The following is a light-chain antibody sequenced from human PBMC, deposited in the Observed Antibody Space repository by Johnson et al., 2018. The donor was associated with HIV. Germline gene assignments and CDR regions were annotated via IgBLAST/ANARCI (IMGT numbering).Light chain of an antibody. CDR3: GTWDSSLSAGGYV. CDR1: SSNIGNNY. V-gene: IGLV1-51*01. J-gene: IGLJ1*01. Sequence: QSVLTQPPSVSAAPGQKVTISCSGSSSNIGNNYVSWYQQLPGTAPKLLIYDNNKRPSGIPDRFSGSKSGTSATLGITGLQTGDEADYYCGTWDSSLSAGGYVFGTGTKGTVL. CDR2: DNN.